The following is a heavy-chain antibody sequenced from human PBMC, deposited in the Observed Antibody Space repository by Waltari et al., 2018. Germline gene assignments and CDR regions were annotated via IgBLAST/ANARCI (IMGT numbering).Heavy chain of an antibody. CDR3: AEAGLYVRDYYYDYSMGV. D-gene: IGHD3-16*01. CDR1: GFTFSSYA. CDR2: ISCSGAAI. J-gene: IGHJ6*02. Sequence: EVQLLESGGGLVQPGGSLRLSCAASGFTFSSYAMSWVRQGPGNGLEWVSSISCSGAAIYYADSVKGRFTISRDNSKNTLYLQMISLRAEDTAVYYCAEAGLYVRDYYYDYSMGVWGQGTTVTVSS. V-gene: IGHV3-23*01.